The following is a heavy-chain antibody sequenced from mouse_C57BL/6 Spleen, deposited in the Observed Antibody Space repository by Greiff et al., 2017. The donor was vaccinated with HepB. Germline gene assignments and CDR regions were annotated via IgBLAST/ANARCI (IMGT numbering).Heavy chain of an antibody. CDR2: IDPETGGT. Sequence: VQLQQSGAELVRPGASVTLSCKASGYTFTDYEMHWVKQTPVHGLEWIGAIDPETGGTAYNQKFKGKAILTADKSSSTSYMALRSLTSEDSAVYDCTRPIDPSSWGQCDTLTVAS. V-gene: IGHV1-15*01. CDR1: GYTFTDYE. CDR3: TRPIDPSS. D-gene: IGHD1-3*01. J-gene: IGHJ2*01.